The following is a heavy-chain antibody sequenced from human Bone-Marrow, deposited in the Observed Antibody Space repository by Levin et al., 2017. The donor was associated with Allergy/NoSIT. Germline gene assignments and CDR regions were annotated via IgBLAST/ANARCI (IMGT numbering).Heavy chain of an antibody. V-gene: IGHV3-15*07. J-gene: IGHJ5*02. Sequence: GGSLRLSCAASGFTFSDAGMNWVRQAPGKGLEWVGRVKRETDGGTKAYTASVKVRFTISRGDSENMLYLQMNSLRTEDTAVYYCGTGLGAARRKKSFDPWGQGTLVTVSS. CDR3: GTGLGAARRKKSFDP. CDR1: GFTFSDAG. CDR2: VKRETDGGTK. D-gene: IGHD6-6*01.